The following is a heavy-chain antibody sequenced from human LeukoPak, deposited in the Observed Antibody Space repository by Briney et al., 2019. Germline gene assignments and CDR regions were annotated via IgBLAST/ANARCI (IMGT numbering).Heavy chain of an antibody. J-gene: IGHJ4*02. Sequence: PGGSLRLSCAASGFTFSSYGMHWVRQAPGKGLEWVAVISYDGSNKYYADSVKGRFTISRDNSKNTLYLQMNSLRAEATAVYYCAKDTIGYSYGTFDYWGQGTLVTVSS. V-gene: IGHV3-30*18. CDR2: ISYDGSNK. CDR3: AKDTIGYSYGTFDY. D-gene: IGHD5-18*01. CDR1: GFTFSSYG.